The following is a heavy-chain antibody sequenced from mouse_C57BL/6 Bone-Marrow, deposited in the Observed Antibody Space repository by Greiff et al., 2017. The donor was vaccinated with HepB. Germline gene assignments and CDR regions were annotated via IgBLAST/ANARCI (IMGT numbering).Heavy chain of an antibody. V-gene: IGHV1-78*01. CDR1: GYTFTDHT. Sequence: VQLQQSDAELVKPGASVKISCKVSGYTFTDHTIHWMKQRPEQGLEWIGYIYPRDGSTKYNEKFKGKATLTADKSSSTAYMQLNSLTSEDSAFYFGARSGAYYGYEGYFDYWGQGTTLTVSS. CDR2: IYPRDGST. D-gene: IGHD2-9*01. J-gene: IGHJ2*01. CDR3: ARSGAYYGYEGYFDY.